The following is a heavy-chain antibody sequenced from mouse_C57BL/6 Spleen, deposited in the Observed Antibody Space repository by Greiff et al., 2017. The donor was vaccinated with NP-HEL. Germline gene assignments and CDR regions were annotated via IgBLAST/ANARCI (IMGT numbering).Heavy chain of an antibody. V-gene: IGHV1-4*01. D-gene: IGHD3-2*02. Sequence: LVESGAELARPGASVKMSCKASGYTFSSYTMHWVKQRPGPGLEWIGYINPSSGYTTYNQKFKHKATLTADKSSSTAYMQLRSLTSEDSAVYYCALADSSGYGIAYWGQGTLVTVSA. CDR1: GYTFSSYT. CDR3: ALADSSGYGIAY. CDR2: INPSSGYT. J-gene: IGHJ3*01.